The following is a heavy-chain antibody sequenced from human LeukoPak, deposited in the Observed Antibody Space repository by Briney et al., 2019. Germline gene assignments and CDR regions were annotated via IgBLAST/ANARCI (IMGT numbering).Heavy chain of an antibody. J-gene: IGHJ4*02. D-gene: IGHD3-9*01. V-gene: IGHV3-30-3*01. CDR2: ISYDGSNK. Sequence: GESLRLSCAASGFTFSSYAMHWVRQAPGKGLEWVAVISYDGSNKYYADSVKGRFTISRDNSKNTLYLQMNSLRAEDTAVYYCARAQYYDILTGYDYWGQGTLVTVSS. CDR3: ARAQYYDILTGYDY. CDR1: GFTFSSYA.